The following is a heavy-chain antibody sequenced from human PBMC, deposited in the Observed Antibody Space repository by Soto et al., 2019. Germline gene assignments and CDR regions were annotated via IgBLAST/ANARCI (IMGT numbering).Heavy chain of an antibody. CDR2: IYYSGST. J-gene: IGHJ4*02. CDR1: GGSISSGGYY. Sequence: QVQLQESGPGLVKPSQTLSLTCTVSGGSISSGGYYWSWIRQHPGKGLEWIGYIYYSGSTYYNPSLKSQVTISVDTSKYQCSLKVSSVTAADTAVYYCARQGYCSGGSCLLYYWGQGTLVTVSS. D-gene: IGHD2-15*01. V-gene: IGHV4-31*01. CDR3: ARQGYCSGGSCLLYY.